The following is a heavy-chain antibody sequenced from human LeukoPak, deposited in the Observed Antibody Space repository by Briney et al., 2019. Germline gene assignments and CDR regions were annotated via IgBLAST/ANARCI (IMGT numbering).Heavy chain of an antibody. CDR1: GGSISSYY. CDR3: AREYYYDSGGYGAFDI. CDR2: IYLSGTT. Sequence: SETLSLTCTVSGGSISSYYWSWIRQSAGQGLEWIGRIYLSGTTKYNPSLKSRVTMSVDTSNNQFSLKLNSVTAADTAVYYCAREYYYDSGGYGAFDIWGQGTVVTVSS. D-gene: IGHD3-22*01. V-gene: IGHV4-4*07. J-gene: IGHJ3*02.